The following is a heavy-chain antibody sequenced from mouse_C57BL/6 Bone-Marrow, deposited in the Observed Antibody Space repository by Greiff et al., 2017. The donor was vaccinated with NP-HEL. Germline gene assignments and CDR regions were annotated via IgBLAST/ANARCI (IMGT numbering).Heavy chain of an antibody. V-gene: IGHV1-52*01. CDR3: ARWADYGSSPDY. J-gene: IGHJ2*01. CDR1: GYTFTSYW. D-gene: IGHD1-1*01. Sequence: VQLQQPGAELVRPGSSVKLSCKASGYTFTSYWMHWVKQRPIQGLEWIGNIDPSDSETHYNQKFKDKATLTVDKSSSTAYMQLSSLTSEDSAVYYCARWADYGSSPDYWGQGTTLTVSS. CDR2: IDPSDSET.